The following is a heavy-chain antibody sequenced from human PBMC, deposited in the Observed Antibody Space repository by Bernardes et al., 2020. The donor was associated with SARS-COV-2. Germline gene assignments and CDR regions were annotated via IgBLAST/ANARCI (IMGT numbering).Heavy chain of an antibody. CDR3: ARVLGVYDFWSGYYTADAFDV. CDR2: IYYSGST. Sequence: SETLSLTCTVSGGSISSGGYYWSWIRQHPGKGLEWIGYIYYSGSTYYNPSLKSRVTISVDTSKNQFSLKLSSVTAADTAVYYCARVLGVYDFWSGYYTADAFDVWGQGTMVTVSS. CDR1: GGSISSGGYY. D-gene: IGHD3-3*01. J-gene: IGHJ3*01. V-gene: IGHV4-31*03.